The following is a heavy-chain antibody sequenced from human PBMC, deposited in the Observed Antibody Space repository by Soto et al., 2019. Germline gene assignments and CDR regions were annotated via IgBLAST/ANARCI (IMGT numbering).Heavy chain of an antibody. CDR3: ARDLLAVAGTVGMDV. J-gene: IGHJ6*02. Sequence: EVQLVESGGGVVRPGGSLRLSCAASGFTFDDYGMSWGRQAPGKGLEWVSGINWNGGSTGYADSVKGRFTISRDNAKNYLYLQMNSLRAEDTALYYCARDLLAVAGTVGMDVWGQGTTVTVSS. CDR2: INWNGGST. CDR1: GFTFDDYG. V-gene: IGHV3-20*04. D-gene: IGHD6-19*01.